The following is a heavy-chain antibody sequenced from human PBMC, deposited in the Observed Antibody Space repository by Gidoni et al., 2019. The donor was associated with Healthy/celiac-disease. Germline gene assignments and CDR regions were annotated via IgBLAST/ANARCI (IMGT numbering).Heavy chain of an antibody. CDR2: ISWDGGST. CDR1: GFPFDDYT. V-gene: IGHV3-43*01. J-gene: IGHJ6*02. D-gene: IGHD4-4*01. CDR3: AKDIGYGGGLTTAYYYYGMDV. Sequence: EVQLVESGGVVVQPGGSLRLSCAASGFPFDDYTMQWVRQAPGKGLEWVSFISWDGGSTYYADSVKGRFTISRDNSKNSLYLQMNSLRTEDTALYYCAKDIGYGGGLTTAYYYYGMDVWGQGTTVTVSS.